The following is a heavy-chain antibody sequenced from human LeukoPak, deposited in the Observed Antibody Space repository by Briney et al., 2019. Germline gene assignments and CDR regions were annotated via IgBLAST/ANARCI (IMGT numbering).Heavy chain of an antibody. D-gene: IGHD1-26*01. CDR3: ARAKIYPGVRARGSLANWFDP. V-gene: IGHV1-2*02. CDR2: INPNSGGT. Sequence: ASVKVSCKASGYTFTGYYMHWVRQAPGQGLEWMGWINPNSGGTNYAQKFQGRVTMTRDTSTSTAYMELSRLRSDDTAMYYCARAKIYPGVRARGSLANWFDPWGQGTLVTVSS. CDR1: GYTFTGYY. J-gene: IGHJ5*02.